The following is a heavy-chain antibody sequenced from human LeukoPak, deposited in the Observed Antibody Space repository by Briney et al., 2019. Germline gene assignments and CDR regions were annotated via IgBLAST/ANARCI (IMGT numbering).Heavy chain of an antibody. CDR2: INHSGST. CDR1: GGSFSGYY. D-gene: IGHD2-15*01. Sequence: PSETLSLTCAVYGGSFSGYYWSWIRQPPGKGLEWIGEINHSGSTNYNPSLKSRVTISVDTSKNQFSLKLSSVTAADTAVYYCARILSLYCSGGSCYSGDFDYWGQGTLVTVSS. J-gene: IGHJ4*02. V-gene: IGHV4-34*01. CDR3: ARILSLYCSGGSCYSGDFDY.